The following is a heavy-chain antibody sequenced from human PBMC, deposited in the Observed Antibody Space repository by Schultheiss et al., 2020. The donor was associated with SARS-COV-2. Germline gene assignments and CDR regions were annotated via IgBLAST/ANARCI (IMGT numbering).Heavy chain of an antibody. J-gene: IGHJ6*02. CDR2: INHSGST. Sequence: SETLSLTCAVYGGSFSGYYWSWIRQPPGKGLEWIGEINHSGSTYYNPSLKSRVTISVDTSKNQFSLKLSSVTAADTAVYYCARLKEPFPYYHYGMDVWGQGTTVTVSS. CDR3: ARLKEPFPYYHYGMDV. V-gene: IGHV4-34*01. D-gene: IGHD1-14*01. CDR1: GGSFSGYY.